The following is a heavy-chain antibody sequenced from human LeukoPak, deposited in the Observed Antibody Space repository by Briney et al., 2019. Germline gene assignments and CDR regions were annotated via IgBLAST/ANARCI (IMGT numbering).Heavy chain of an antibody. J-gene: IGHJ5*02. V-gene: IGHV4-34*01. CDR3: ARSYSSSWSSSLQFDP. CDR2: INHGGST. Sequence: SETLSLTCAVYGGSLSAYYWTWIRQPPGKGLEWIGEINHGGSTNYNPSLKSRVTISVDTSKNQFSLKLSSVTAADTAVYYCARSYSSSWSSSLQFDPWGQGTLVTVSS. D-gene: IGHD6-13*01. CDR1: GGSLSAYY.